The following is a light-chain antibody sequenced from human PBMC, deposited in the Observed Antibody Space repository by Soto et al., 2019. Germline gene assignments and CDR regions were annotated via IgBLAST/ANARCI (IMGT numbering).Light chain of an antibody. V-gene: IGLV3-9*01. CDR3: QVWDSSTAVV. Sequence: SYELTQPLSVSVALGQTARITCGGNNIGSKNVHWYQQKPGQAPVLVIYRDSKRPSGIPERFSGSNSGNTATLTISRAQAGDEADYYCQVWDSSTAVVFGGGTQLTVL. CDR1: NIGSKN. CDR2: RDS. J-gene: IGLJ2*01.